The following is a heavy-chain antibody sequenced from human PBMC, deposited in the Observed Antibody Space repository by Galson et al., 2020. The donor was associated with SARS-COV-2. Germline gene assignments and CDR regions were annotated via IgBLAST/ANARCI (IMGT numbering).Heavy chain of an antibody. CDR3: ASTYGDYRTQFDS. Sequence: GGSLRLSCPASAFTLSSYAMHCDRQAPENGREWVGGISYDGSNKYYADSVKGRFTISRDNSKNTLYLQMNSVRAEDTSMSYCASTYGDYRTQFDSWGQGTLVTVSS. CDR1: AFTLSSYA. V-gene: IGHV3-30-3*01. CDR2: ISYDGSNK. J-gene: IGHJ4*02. D-gene: IGHD4-17*01.